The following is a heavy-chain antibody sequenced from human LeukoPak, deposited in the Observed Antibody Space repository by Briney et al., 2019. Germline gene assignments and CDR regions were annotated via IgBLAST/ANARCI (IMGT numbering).Heavy chain of an antibody. CDR1: GGTFSSYA. D-gene: IGHD5-18*01. CDR3: ASPEGGYSYGYVY. J-gene: IGHJ4*02. Sequence: GASVKVSCKASGGTFSSYAISWVRQAPGQGLEWMGGIFPIFGTANYAQKFQGRVTITADESTSTAYMELSSLRSEDTAVYYCASPEGGYSYGYVYWGQGTLVTVSS. V-gene: IGHV1-69*13. CDR2: IFPIFGTA.